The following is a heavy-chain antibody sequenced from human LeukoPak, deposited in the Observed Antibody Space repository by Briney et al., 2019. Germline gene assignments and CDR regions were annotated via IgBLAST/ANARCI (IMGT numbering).Heavy chain of an antibody. Sequence: ASVKVSCKASGYTFTSYYIHWVRQAPGQGLEWMGVINPSGGGTSYAQKFQGRVTMTRDTSTSTVYMDLRSLRSEDTAVYFCARDMPAVPSNWLDPWGQGTLVTVSS. CDR3: ARDMPAVPSNWLDP. V-gene: IGHV1-46*01. CDR2: INPSGGGT. J-gene: IGHJ5*02. D-gene: IGHD2-2*01. CDR1: GYTFTSYY.